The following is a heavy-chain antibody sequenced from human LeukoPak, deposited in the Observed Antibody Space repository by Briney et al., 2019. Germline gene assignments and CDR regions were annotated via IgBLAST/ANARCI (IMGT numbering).Heavy chain of an antibody. D-gene: IGHD3-10*01. CDR1: GGTFSNYA. J-gene: IGHJ5*02. CDR2: IIPIFDTA. V-gene: IGHV1-69*13. Sequence: GASVKVSCKASGGTFSNYAISWVRQAPGQGLEWMGGIIPIFDTADYAQKFQGRVTITADESTSTAYMELRSLRSDDTAVYYCAREGDLLWFGELWGPNWFDPWGQGTLVTVSS. CDR3: AREGDLLWFGELWGPNWFDP.